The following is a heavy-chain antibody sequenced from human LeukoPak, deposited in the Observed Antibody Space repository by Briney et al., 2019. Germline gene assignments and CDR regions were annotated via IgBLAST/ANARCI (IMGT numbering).Heavy chain of an antibody. Sequence: GGSLRLSCAASGFAFSSYAMSWVRQAPGKGLEWVSVISGNGVITYYADSVKGRFTISRDNSKNTLYLQMNSLRAEDTAVYYCAKALKSPGGMYYFDYWGQGTLVTVSS. CDR2: ISGNGVIT. J-gene: IGHJ4*02. CDR3: AKALKSPGGMYYFDY. V-gene: IGHV3-23*01. CDR1: GFAFSSYA.